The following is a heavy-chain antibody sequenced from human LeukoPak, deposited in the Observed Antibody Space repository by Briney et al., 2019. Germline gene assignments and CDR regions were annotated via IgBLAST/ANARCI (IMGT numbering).Heavy chain of an antibody. CDR1: GFTVGSSY. V-gene: IGHV3-7*04. CDR3: ARETEMANLDY. J-gene: IGHJ4*02. CDR2: IKQDGSEK. D-gene: IGHD5-24*01. Sequence: PGGSLRLSCAASGFTVGSSYMNWVRQAPGKGLEWVANIKQDGSEKYYVDSVKGRFTISRDNAKKSLYLQMNSLRAEDTAVYYCARETEMANLDYWGQGTLVTVSS.